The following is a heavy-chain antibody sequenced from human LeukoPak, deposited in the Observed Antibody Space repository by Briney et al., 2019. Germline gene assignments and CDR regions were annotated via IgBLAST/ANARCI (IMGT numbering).Heavy chain of an antibody. D-gene: IGHD3-22*01. CDR2: IYYSGST. V-gene: IGHV4-59*01. J-gene: IGHJ4*02. CDR1: GGSISSYY. Sequence: SETLSLTCTVSGGSISSYYWSWIRQPPGKGLEWIGYIYYSGSTNYNPSLKSRVIISVDTSKNQFSLKLSSVTAADTAVYYCARDRSDSSGYPKRAYYFDYWGQGTLVTVSS. CDR3: ARDRSDSSGYPKRAYYFDY.